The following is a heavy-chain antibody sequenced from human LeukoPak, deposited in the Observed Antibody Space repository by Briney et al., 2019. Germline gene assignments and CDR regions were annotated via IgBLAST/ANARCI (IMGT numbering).Heavy chain of an antibody. CDR3: AKSFSRGFGDLTIRDNNYFDY. D-gene: IGHD3-10*01. V-gene: IGHV3-30*02. J-gene: IGHJ4*02. CDR2: IRYDGSNK. Sequence: GGSLRLSCAASGFTFSSYGMHWVRQAPGKGLEWVAFIRYDGSNKYYADSVKGRFTISRDNSKNTLYLQMNSLRAEDTAVYYCAKSFSRGFGDLTIRDNNYFDYWGQGTLVTVSS. CDR1: GFTFSSYG.